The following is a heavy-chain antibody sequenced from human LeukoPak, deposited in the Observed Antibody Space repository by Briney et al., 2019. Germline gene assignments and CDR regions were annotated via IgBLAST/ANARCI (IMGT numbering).Heavy chain of an antibody. CDR3: AKPGKRRVVTITDFDY. Sequence: GSSLRLSCAASGFTFSYYGMHWVRQAPGRGLEWVAVISHDGSNKYYADSVKGRSTISGDNSKNTLYLQMNSLRPEDTSVYYCAKPGKRRVVTITDFDYWGQGTLVTVSS. CDR1: GFTFSYYG. V-gene: IGHV3-30*18. J-gene: IGHJ4*02. D-gene: IGHD3-22*01. CDR2: ISHDGSNK.